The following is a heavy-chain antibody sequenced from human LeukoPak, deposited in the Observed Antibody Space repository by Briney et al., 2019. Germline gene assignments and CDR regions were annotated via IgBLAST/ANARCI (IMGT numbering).Heavy chain of an antibody. CDR2: INPNSGGT. Sequence: GASVKVSCKASGYTFTTYYMHWVRQAPGQGLEWMGWINPNSGGTNYAQKFQGRVTMTRDTSISTAYMELSRLRSDDTAVYYCAGKWIFSSAYYFDYWGQGTLVTVSS. J-gene: IGHJ4*02. V-gene: IGHV1-2*02. CDR3: AGKWIFSSAYYFDY. CDR1: GYTFTTYY. D-gene: IGHD3-22*01.